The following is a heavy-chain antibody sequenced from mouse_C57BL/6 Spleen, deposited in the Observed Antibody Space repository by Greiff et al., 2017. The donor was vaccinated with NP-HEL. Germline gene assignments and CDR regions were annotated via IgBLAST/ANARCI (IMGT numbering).Heavy chain of an antibody. J-gene: IGHJ2*01. CDR3: ARVLVKGYYFDY. Sequence: VQLQQPGAELVMPGASVKLSCKASGYTFTSYWMHWVKQRPGQGLEWIGEIDPSDSYTNYNQKFKGKSTLTVDKSSSTAYMQLSSLTSEDSAVYYCARVLVKGYYFDYWGQGTTLTVSS. CDR2: IDPSDSYT. D-gene: IGHD2-1*01. V-gene: IGHV1-69*01. CDR1: GYTFTSYW.